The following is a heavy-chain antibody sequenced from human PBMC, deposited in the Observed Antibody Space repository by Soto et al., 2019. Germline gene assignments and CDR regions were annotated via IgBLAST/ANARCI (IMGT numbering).Heavy chain of an antibody. CDR3: AKGSIDYSDSVDN. V-gene: IGHV3-23*01. J-gene: IGHJ4*02. Sequence: EVQLLESGGGLVQPGGSLRLSCAASGFSFSSYAMFWVRQAPGKGLEWVSVLSARGGRLYFADSVKVRFTISRDNSKNGLSREMNRLRAEDTATYLCAKGSIDYSDSVDNWGQGTRGVVAS. D-gene: IGHD4-17*01. CDR1: GFSFSSYA. CDR2: LSARGGRL.